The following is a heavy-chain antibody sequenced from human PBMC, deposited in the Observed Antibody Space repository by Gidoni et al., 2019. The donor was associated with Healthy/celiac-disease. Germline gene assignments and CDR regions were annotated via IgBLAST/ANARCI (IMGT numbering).Heavy chain of an antibody. J-gene: IGHJ4*02. CDR3: ARILRGYSYGLYYFDY. CDR2: IYHSGST. D-gene: IGHD5-18*01. CDR1: GGSISSSNW. Sequence: QVQLQESGPGLVKPSGTLSLTCAVAGGSISSSNWWSWVRQPPGQGLEWIGEIYHSGSTNYNPSLKSRFTISVDKSKNQFSLKLSSVTAADTAVYYCARILRGYSYGLYYFDYWGQGTLVTVSS. V-gene: IGHV4-4*02.